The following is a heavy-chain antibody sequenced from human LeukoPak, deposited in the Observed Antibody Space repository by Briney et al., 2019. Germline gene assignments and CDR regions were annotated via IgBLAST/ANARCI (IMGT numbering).Heavy chain of an antibody. J-gene: IGHJ1*01. CDR1: GFTFSSYS. V-gene: IGHV3-48*01. D-gene: IGHD4-17*01. CDR3: AREETTVTEYFQH. CDR2: ISSSSNTI. Sequence: GGSLRLSCAASGFTFSSYSMNWVRQAPGKGPEWVSFISSSSNTIYYADSVKGRFTISRDNAKKSLYLQMNSLRAEDTAVYYCAREETTVTEYFQHWGQGTLVTVSS.